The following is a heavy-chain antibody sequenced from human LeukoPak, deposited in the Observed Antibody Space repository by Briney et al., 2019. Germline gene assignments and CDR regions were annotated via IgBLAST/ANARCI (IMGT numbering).Heavy chain of an antibody. CDR2: IYPGDSDT. Sequence: PGESLKISCKGSGYSFTSYWIGWVRQMPGKGLEWMGIIYPGDSDTRYSPSFQGQVTISADKSISTAYLQWSSLKASDTAMYYCARLPYDSSGSLYYFDYWGQGTLVTVSS. CDR3: ARLPYDSSGSLYYFDY. CDR1: GYSFTSYW. D-gene: IGHD3-22*01. J-gene: IGHJ4*02. V-gene: IGHV5-51*01.